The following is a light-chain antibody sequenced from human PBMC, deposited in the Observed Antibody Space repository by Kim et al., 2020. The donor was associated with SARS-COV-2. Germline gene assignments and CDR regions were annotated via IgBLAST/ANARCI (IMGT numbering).Light chain of an antibody. CDR1: GGSIASTY. Sequence: GKTVIIACTRSGGSIASTYVQGYQQRPGSAPITVIYEDNQRPSGVPDRVSGSIDRSSNSASLTISGLKTEDEADYYCQSYDRSTVVFGGGTQLTVL. V-gene: IGLV6-57*03. CDR2: EDN. J-gene: IGLJ2*01. CDR3: QSYDRSTVV.